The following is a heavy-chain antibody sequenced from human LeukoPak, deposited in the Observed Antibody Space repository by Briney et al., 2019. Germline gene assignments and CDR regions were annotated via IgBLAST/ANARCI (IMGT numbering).Heavy chain of an antibody. CDR3: ARGYSSGWYLVLDY. V-gene: IGHV1-2*02. Sequence: ASVKVSCKASGYTFTGYYMHWVRQAPGQGLEWMGWINPNSGGTNYAQKFQGRVTMTRDTSTSTVYMELSSLRSEDTAVYYCARGYSSGWYLVLDYWGQGTLVTVSS. J-gene: IGHJ4*02. CDR2: INPNSGGT. D-gene: IGHD6-19*01. CDR1: GYTFTGYY.